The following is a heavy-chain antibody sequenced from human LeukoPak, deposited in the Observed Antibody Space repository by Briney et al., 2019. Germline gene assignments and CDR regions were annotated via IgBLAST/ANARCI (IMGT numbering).Heavy chain of an antibody. V-gene: IGHV4-31*03. Sequence: TLSLTCTVSGGSISSGGYYWSWIRQHPGKGLEWIGYIYYSGSTYYNPSLKSRVTISVDTSKNQFSLKLSSVTAADTAVYYCARDLDYGGNFYAFDIWGQGTMVTVSS. CDR2: IYYSGST. J-gene: IGHJ3*02. D-gene: IGHD4-23*01. CDR3: ARDLDYGGNFYAFDI. CDR1: GGSISSGGYY.